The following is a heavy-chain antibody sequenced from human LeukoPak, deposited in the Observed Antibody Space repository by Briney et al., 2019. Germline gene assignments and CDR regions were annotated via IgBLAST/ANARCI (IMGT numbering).Heavy chain of an antibody. CDR1: GGSISSYY. V-gene: IGHV4-59*08. D-gene: IGHD3-16*01. CDR3: ARSYGSPDWFDP. J-gene: IGHJ5*02. CDR2: IYYSGST. Sequence: SETLSLTCTVSGGSISSYYWSWIRQPPGKGLEWIGYIYYSGSTNYNPSLKSRVTISVDTSNNQFSLTLSSVTAAHTAVYYCARSYGSPDWFDPWGQGTLVTVSS.